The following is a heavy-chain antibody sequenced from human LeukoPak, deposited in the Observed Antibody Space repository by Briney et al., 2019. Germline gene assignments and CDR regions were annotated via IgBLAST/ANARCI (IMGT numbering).Heavy chain of an antibody. J-gene: IGHJ4*02. CDR2: IYHSGST. V-gene: IGHV4-30-4*01. CDR3: ARGPDSSGYYYFDF. CDR1: GGSISSGDYY. D-gene: IGHD3-22*01. Sequence: PSETLSLTCTVSGGSISSGDYYWSWIRQPPEKGLEWIGYIYHSGSTYFNPSLKSRVTISVDTSKNQFSLKLSSVTAADTAVYYCARGPDSSGYYYFDFWGQGTLVTVSS.